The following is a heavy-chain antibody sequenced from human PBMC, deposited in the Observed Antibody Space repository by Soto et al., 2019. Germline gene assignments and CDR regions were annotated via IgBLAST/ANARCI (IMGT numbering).Heavy chain of an antibody. J-gene: IGHJ4*02. CDR1: GFTFSTND. Sequence: EVQLLESGGGLVQPGGSLRLSCVTSGFTFSTNDMSWVRQAPGKGLEWISGIKGSGDTTYYADSVKGRFTISRDNSKNTLFLQMNSLRAEDTAIYYCTRDDEWESSDWGQGTLVTVSS. CDR2: IKGSGDTT. V-gene: IGHV3-23*01. CDR3: TRDDEWESSD. D-gene: IGHD1-26*01.